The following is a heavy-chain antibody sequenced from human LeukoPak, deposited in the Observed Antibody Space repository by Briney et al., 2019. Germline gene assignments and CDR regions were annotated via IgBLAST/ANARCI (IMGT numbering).Heavy chain of an antibody. CDR1: GFTFSSYS. CDR3: ARDVLRYFDWFGGGMDV. V-gene: IGHV3-48*01. D-gene: IGHD3-9*01. CDR2: ISSSSSTI. Sequence: GGSLRLSCAASGFTFSSYSMNWVRQAPGKGLEWVSYISSSSSTIYYADSVKGRFTISRDNAKNSLYLQMNSLRAEDTAVYYCARDVLRYFDWFGGGMDVWGQGTTVTVSS. J-gene: IGHJ6*02.